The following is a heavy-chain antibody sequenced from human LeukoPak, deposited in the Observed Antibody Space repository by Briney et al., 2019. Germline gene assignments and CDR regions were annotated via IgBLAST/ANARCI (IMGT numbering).Heavy chain of an antibody. D-gene: IGHD1-14*01. CDR2: IYYTGST. J-gene: IGHJ4*02. Sequence: PSESLSLTCTVSGGSMSTYYWTWIRQPPGKGLEWIGFIYYTGSTNYNPSLKSRVTISVDTSKNQFSLKLSSVTAADTAVYYCAGMRITTPTVRTLDYWGQGTLVTVSS. V-gene: IGHV4-59*01. CDR1: GGSMSTYY. CDR3: AGMRITTPTVRTLDY.